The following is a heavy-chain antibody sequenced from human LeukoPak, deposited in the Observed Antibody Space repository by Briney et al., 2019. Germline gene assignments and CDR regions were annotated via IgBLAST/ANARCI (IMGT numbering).Heavy chain of an antibody. Sequence: SETLSLTCTVSGGSISSSSYYWGWIRQPPGKGLEWIGSIYYSGSTYYNPSLKSRVTISVDTSKNQFSLKLSSVTAADTAVYYCARASLVAATPDYWGQGTLVTVSS. V-gene: IGHV4-39*01. CDR2: IYYSGST. CDR3: ARASLVAATPDY. D-gene: IGHD2-15*01. J-gene: IGHJ4*02. CDR1: GGSISSSSYY.